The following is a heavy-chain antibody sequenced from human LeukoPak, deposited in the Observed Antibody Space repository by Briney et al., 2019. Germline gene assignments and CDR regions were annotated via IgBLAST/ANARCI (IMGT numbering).Heavy chain of an antibody. CDR3: ATPYSGGYQGLDI. D-gene: IGHD1-26*01. J-gene: IGHJ3*02. CDR2: IYYSGST. V-gene: IGHV4-39*01. CDR1: GGSISSNKYY. Sequence: SETLSLTCTVSGGSISSNKYYWGWICQPPGKGLEWIGSIYYSGSTYYNPTLKSRVTIFVDTSQNQFSLKLSSVTAADTAVYYCATPYSGGYQGLDIWGPGTMVTVSS.